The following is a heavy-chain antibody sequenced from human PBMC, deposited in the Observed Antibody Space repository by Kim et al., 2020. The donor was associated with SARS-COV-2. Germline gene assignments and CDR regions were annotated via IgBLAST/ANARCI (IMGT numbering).Heavy chain of an antibody. D-gene: IGHD3-22*01. Sequence: GGSLRLSCAASGFTFSNYAIHWVRQAPGKGLEYVSAINNDGGSTYYANSVRGRFTISRDNSKNTVYLQMGSLRAEDMAVYYCARGSSDNYYDSVGYYAYYFGYWGQGTLVTVSS. V-gene: IGHV3-64*01. CDR1: GFTFSNYA. CDR2: INNDGGST. J-gene: IGHJ4*02. CDR3: ARGSSDNYYDSVGYYAYYFGY.